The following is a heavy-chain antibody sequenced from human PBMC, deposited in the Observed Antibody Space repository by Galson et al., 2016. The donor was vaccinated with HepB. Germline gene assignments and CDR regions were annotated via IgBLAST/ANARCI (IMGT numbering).Heavy chain of an antibody. Sequence: SLRLSCAASGFTFTGYWMSWVRQAPGKGLEWVVNINQDGSEIYYLDSVKGRFTISRDNAKKSLYLQMNSLTADETAVYYCVSDGASGWHFDYWGQGTLVTVSS. V-gene: IGHV3-7*01. CDR1: GFTFTGYW. CDR3: VSDGASGWHFDY. D-gene: IGHD6-19*01. CDR2: INQDGSEI. J-gene: IGHJ4*02.